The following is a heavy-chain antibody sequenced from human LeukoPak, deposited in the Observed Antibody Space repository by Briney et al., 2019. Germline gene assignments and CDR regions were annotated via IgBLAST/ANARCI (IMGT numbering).Heavy chain of an antibody. CDR3: AGGSSGDIDY. V-gene: IGHV3-43D*03. Sequence: TGGSLRLSCEASGFNFDDYGMHWVRQAPGKGLEWVSLISWDGVTTYYADSVKGRFTISRDNSKNSLYLQMSSLTAEDTAFYYCAGGSSGDIDYWGQGTLVTVSS. D-gene: IGHD3-22*01. J-gene: IGHJ4*02. CDR1: GFNFDDYG. CDR2: ISWDGVTT.